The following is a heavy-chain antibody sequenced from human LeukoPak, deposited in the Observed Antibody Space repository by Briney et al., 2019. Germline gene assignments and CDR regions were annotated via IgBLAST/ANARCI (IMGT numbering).Heavy chain of an antibody. J-gene: IGHJ6*02. D-gene: IGHD5-24*01. Sequence: SETLSVTGTGSAGSISSYYWAWIRQSPGKGLVWIGYIYYGGTTDSNPSLKSRFTISLDTSKKQFSLKFRAVTSADTAIYYCARDGDGYNYPYGMDVWGQGTTVTVSS. CDR3: ARDGDGYNYPYGMDV. V-gene: IGHV4-59*13. CDR2: IYYGGTT. CDR1: AGSISSYY.